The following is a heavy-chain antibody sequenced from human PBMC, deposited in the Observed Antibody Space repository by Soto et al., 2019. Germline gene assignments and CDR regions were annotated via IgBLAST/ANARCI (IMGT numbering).Heavy chain of an antibody. CDR2: IVPIFGTP. V-gene: IGHV1-69*06. J-gene: IGHJ6*02. Sequence: SVKVSCKASGGTFNNYAISWVRQAPGQGLEWMGGIVPIFGTPKYAQKFQGRVTITADKSTNIVYMELGSLRSEDTAVYFCARDHYDSTGHDKYYYYGMEVWGQGTTVTVSS. D-gene: IGHD3-22*01. CDR1: GGTFNNYA. CDR3: ARDHYDSTGHDKYYYYGMEV.